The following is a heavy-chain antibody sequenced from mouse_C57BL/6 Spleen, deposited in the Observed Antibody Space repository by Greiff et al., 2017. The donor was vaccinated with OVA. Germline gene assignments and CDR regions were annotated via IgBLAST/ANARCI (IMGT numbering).Heavy chain of an antibody. Sequence: EVKLVESGGGLVKPGGSLKLSCAASGFTFSDYGMHWVRQAPEKGLEWVAYISSGSSTIYYADTVKGRFTISRDNAKNTLFLQMTSLRSEDTAMYYCARGYYGNYPYAMDYWGQGTSVTVSS. CDR3: ARGYYGNYPYAMDY. D-gene: IGHD2-1*01. CDR1: GFTFSDYG. CDR2: ISSGSSTI. V-gene: IGHV5-17*01. J-gene: IGHJ4*01.